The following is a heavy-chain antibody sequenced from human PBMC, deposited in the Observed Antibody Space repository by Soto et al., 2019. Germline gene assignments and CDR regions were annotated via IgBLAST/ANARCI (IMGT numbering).Heavy chain of an antibody. CDR1: GYTLISYG. J-gene: IGHJ4*02. D-gene: IGHD6-19*01. CDR3: ARDRYSSGWHFDY. CDR2: ISPYNSNT. V-gene: IGHV1-18*01. Sequence: QVQLVQSGGEVKKPGASVKVSCKASGYTLISYGISWVRQAPGQGLEWMGWISPYNSNTNYAQKFQGRVTMTTDTSTGTAYMELRSLRSDDTAVYYCARDRYSSGWHFDYWGQGTLVTVSS.